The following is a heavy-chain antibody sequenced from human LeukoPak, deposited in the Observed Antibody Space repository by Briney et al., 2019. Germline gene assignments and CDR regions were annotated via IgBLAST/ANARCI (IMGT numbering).Heavy chain of an antibody. D-gene: IGHD2-2*01. Sequence: SVKVSCKASGYTFTSYGISWVRQAPGQGLEWMGGIIPIFGTANYAQKFQGRVTITTDESTSTAYMELSSLRSEDTAVYYCARDVPAAKFYAFDIWGQGTMVTVSS. J-gene: IGHJ3*02. CDR3: ARDVPAAKFYAFDI. CDR2: IIPIFGTA. CDR1: GYTFTSYG. V-gene: IGHV1-69*05.